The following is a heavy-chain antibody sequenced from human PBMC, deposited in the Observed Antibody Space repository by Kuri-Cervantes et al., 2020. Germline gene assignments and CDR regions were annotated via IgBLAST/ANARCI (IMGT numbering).Heavy chain of an antibody. J-gene: IGHJ6*02. Sequence: ASVKVSCKVSGYTLTELSMYWVRQAPGKGLEWMGGFDPEDGETVYAQKFQGRVILTEDTSADTAYMELSSLRSEDTAVYYCARGLYDILACMDVWGQGTTVTVSS. CDR2: FDPEDGET. D-gene: IGHD3-9*01. V-gene: IGHV1-24*01. CDR3: ARGLYDILACMDV. CDR1: GYTLTELS.